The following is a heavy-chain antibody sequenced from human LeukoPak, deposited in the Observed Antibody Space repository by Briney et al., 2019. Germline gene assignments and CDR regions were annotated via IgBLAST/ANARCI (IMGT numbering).Heavy chain of an antibody. CDR1: GFTFNHYY. CDR3: ARGGWLHFDN. CDR2: INVEGSEK. D-gene: IGHD6-19*01. Sequence: PGGSLRLSCAASGFTFNHYYMSWVRQAPGKGLEWVANINVEGSEKYYVDSVKGRFTISRDNARNPLSLQMNSLRAEDTAVYYCARGGWLHFDNWGQGTLVTVSS. J-gene: IGHJ4*02. V-gene: IGHV3-7*05.